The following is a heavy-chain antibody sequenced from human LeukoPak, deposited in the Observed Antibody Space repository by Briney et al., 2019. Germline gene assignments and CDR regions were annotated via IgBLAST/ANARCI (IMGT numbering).Heavy chain of an antibody. D-gene: IGHD2-15*01. V-gene: IGHV3-11*01. CDR1: GFTFSDYY. CDR3: ASLVHVVVGADTHWYLDL. Sequence: PVGSLRLSRAASGFTFSDYYMSWIRQAPGKGLEWVSYIRSSGSTIYYADSVKGRFTISRDNAWNSLYLQMNSLGAEDTAVYYCASLVHVVVGADTHWYLDLWGRGTLVTVSS. J-gene: IGHJ2*01. CDR2: IRSSGSTI.